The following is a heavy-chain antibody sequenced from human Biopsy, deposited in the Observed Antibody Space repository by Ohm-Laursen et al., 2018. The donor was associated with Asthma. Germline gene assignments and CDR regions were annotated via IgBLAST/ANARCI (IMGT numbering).Heavy chain of an antibody. J-gene: IGHJ4*02. CDR2: IYRGGTS. Sequence: GSLRVSCLPSGLTVIRDLLFGVRQAPAKGLEWVSVIYRGGTSHTADSVRGRFTISRDYSKNTLYLQMHSLRAEDTAVYYCSRGDSSNWSHYYFDYWGQGTLVTVSS. D-gene: IGHD3-22*01. V-gene: IGHV3-53*01. CDR1: GLTVIRDL. CDR3: SRGDSSNWSHYYFDY.